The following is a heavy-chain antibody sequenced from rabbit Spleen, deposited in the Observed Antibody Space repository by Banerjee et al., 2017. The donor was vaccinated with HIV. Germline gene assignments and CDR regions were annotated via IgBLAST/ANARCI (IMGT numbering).Heavy chain of an antibody. CDR1: GFDFSTYS. CDR3: ARDTSSSFSSYGMDL. V-gene: IGHV1S47*01. CDR2: IVPIFGVT. D-gene: IGHD1-1*01. Sequence: QEQLVESGGGLVQPGGSLKLSCKASGFDFSTYSMGWVRQAPGKGLEWIGYIVPIFGVTYYANWVNGRFTISSHNAQNTLYLQLNSLTAADTATYFCARDTSSSFSSYGMDLWGPGTLVTVS. J-gene: IGHJ6*01.